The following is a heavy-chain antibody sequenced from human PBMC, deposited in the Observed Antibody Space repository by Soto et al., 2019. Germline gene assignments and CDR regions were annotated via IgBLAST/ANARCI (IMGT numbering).Heavy chain of an antibody. D-gene: IGHD4-17*01. CDR3: AKGLSDYGGNSDCY. J-gene: IGHJ4*02. CDR2: ISYDGSNK. V-gene: IGHV3-30*18. Sequence: QVQLVESGGGVVQPGRSLRLSCAASGFTFSSYGMHWVRQAPGKGLEWVAVISYDGSNKYYADSVKGRFTISRDNSKNPLYLQMNSLRAEDTAVYYCAKGLSDYGGNSDCYWGQGTLVTVSS. CDR1: GFTFSSYG.